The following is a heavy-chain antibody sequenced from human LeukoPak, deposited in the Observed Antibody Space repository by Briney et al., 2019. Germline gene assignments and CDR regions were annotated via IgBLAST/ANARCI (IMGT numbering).Heavy chain of an antibody. CDR2: IDHSGST. D-gene: IGHD6-6*01. CDR1: GYSISSGYY. CDR3: ARRSRPRWSDP. J-gene: IGHJ5*02. Sequence: SETLSLTCTVSGYSISSGYYWGWIRQPPGKGLEWTGSIDHSGSTYYNPSLKSRVTISVDTSKNQFSLKLSSVTAADTAVYYCARRSRPRWSDPWGQGTLVTVSS. V-gene: IGHV4-38-2*02.